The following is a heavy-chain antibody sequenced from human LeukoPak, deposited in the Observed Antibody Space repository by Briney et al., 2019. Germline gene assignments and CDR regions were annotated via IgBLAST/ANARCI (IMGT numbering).Heavy chain of an antibody. J-gene: IGHJ4*02. CDR3: AXAAHFCSSTSCYTRADY. CDR1: GGTFSSYA. D-gene: IGHD2-2*02. Sequence: SVKVSCKASGGTFSSYAISWVRQAPGQGLEWMGGIIPIFGTANYAQKFQGRVTITTDESTSTAYMELSSLRSGDTAVYYCAXAAHFCSSTSCYTRADYWGQGTLVTVSS. V-gene: IGHV1-69*05. CDR2: IIPIFGTA.